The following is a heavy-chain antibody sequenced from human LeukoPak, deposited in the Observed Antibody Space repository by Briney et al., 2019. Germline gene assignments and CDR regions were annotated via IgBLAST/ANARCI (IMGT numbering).Heavy chain of an antibody. CDR1: GGSISSNY. CDR3: ARDGPHGDYFDY. D-gene: IGHD4-17*01. Sequence: KPSETLSLTCTVSGGSISSNYWSWIRQPPGKGLEWIGYIYYSGSTNYNPSLKSRVTISVDTSKNQFSLKLSSVTAADTAVYYCARDGPHGDYFDYWGQGTLVTVSS. V-gene: IGHV4-59*01. J-gene: IGHJ4*02. CDR2: IYYSGST.